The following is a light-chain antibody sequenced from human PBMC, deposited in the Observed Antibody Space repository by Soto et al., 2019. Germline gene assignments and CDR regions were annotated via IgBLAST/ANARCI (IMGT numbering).Light chain of an antibody. CDR1: QNIRNY. Sequence: DIQMTQSPSSLSASVGDRVTVTCRASQNIRNYLNWYQEKPGQAPKVLIYAASRLPSGVPSRFSGSGGGTDFTLSISSLQPEDFATYYCQQSYDPPWTFGQGTKVDIK. J-gene: IGKJ1*01. CDR2: AAS. CDR3: QQSYDPPWT. V-gene: IGKV1-39*01.